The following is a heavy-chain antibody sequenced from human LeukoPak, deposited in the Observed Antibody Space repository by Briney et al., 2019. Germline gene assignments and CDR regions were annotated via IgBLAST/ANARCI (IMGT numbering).Heavy chain of an antibody. CDR1: GYTFTGYY. CDR2: MNPNSGNT. D-gene: IGHD3-9*01. V-gene: IGHV1-8*02. Sequence: ASVKVSCKASGYTFTGYYMHWVRQAPGQGLEWMGWMNPNSGNTGYAQKFQGRVTMTRNTSISTAYMELSSLRSEDTAVYYCARGRPARYFDRFPINYYYYGMDVWGQGTTVTVSS. CDR3: ARGRPARYFDRFPINYYYYGMDV. J-gene: IGHJ6*02.